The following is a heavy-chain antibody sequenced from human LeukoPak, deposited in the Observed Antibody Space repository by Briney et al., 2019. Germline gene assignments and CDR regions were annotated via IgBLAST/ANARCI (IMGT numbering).Heavy chain of an antibody. V-gene: IGHV3-74*01. J-gene: IGHJ4*02. D-gene: IGHD3-22*01. Sequence: PGGSLRLSCATSGFTFSTFWMHWVRQAPGKGLVWVSRINHDGSSTNYADSVKGRFTISRDNAKNMLHLQMNSLRAEDTAVYYCVRDWGYDSSGYWQKYFDSWGQGTLVTVSS. CDR1: GFTFSTFW. CDR2: INHDGSST. CDR3: VRDWGYDSSGYWQKYFDS.